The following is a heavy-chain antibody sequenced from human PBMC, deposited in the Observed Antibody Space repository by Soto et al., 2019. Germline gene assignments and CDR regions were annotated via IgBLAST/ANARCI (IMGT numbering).Heavy chain of an antibody. CDR2: IIPIFGTA. J-gene: IGHJ6*03. D-gene: IGHD3-10*01. V-gene: IGHV1-69*13. CDR3: ARGHYYGSGSSSPNSAVRDYYYYFMDV. Sequence: SVKVSCKASGGTFSSYAISWVRQAPGQGLEWMGGIIPIFGTANYAQKFQGRVTTTADESTSTAYMELSSLRSEDTAVYYCARGHYYGSGSSSPNSAVRDYYYYFMDVWGKGTTVTGSS. CDR1: GGTFSSYA.